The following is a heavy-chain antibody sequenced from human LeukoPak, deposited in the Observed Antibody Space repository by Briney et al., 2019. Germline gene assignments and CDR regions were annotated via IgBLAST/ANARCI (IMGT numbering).Heavy chain of an antibody. CDR3: AKDIRHCSSTSCKGYYYGMDV. CDR1: GFTFSSYG. Sequence: GGSLRLSCAASGFTFSSYGMHWVRQAPGKGLEWVAVISYDGSNKYYADSVKGRFTISRDSSKNTLYLQMNSLRAEDTAVYYCAKDIRHCSSTSCKGYYYGMDVWGQGTTVTVSS. V-gene: IGHV3-30*18. J-gene: IGHJ6*02. D-gene: IGHD2-2*01. CDR2: ISYDGSNK.